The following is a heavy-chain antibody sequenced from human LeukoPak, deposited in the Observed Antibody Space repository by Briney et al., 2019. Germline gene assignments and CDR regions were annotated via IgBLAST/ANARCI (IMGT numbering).Heavy chain of an antibody. V-gene: IGHV4-59*01. CDR3: AGHYGDPLFDY. J-gene: IGHJ4*02. CDR2: IYYSGST. Sequence: SETLSLTCTVSGGSISSYYWSWIRQPPGKGLEWIGYIYYSGSTNYNPSLKSRVTIPVDTSKNQFSLKLSSVTAADTAVYYCAGHYGDPLFDYWGQGTLVTVSS. D-gene: IGHD4-17*01. CDR1: GGSISSYY.